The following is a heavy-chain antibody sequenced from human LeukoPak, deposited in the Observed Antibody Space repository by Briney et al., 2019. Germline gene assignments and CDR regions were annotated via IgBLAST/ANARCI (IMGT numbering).Heavy chain of an antibody. CDR3: ATILVLRYFGYGMDV. Sequence: SETLSLTCTVSGGSISSSSNYWGCIRRPPGKGLECIGSIYYSGSTYYNPSVKSRVTISVNTSKDQFSLKLSSVTAADTAVYYCATILVLRYFGYGMDVWGQGTTVTVSS. CDR2: IYYSGST. D-gene: IGHD3-9*01. V-gene: IGHV4-39*07. J-gene: IGHJ6*02. CDR1: GGSISSSSNY.